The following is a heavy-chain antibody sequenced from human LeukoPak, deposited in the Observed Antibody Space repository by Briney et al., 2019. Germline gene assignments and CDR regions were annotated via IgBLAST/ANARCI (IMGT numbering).Heavy chain of an antibody. CDR3: ATSIAAAR. Sequence: GSLRLSCAASGFTVSSNYMSWVRQAPGKGLEWIGEINHSGSTNYNPSLKSRVTISVDTSKNQFPLKLSSVTAADTAVYYCATSIAAARWGQGTLVTVSS. V-gene: IGHV4-34*08. D-gene: IGHD6-13*01. CDR2: INHSGST. J-gene: IGHJ4*02. CDR1: GFTVSSNY.